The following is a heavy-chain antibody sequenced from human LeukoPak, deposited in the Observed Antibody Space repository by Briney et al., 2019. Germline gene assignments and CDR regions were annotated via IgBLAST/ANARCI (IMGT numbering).Heavy chain of an antibody. J-gene: IGHJ6*02. Sequence: GGSLRLSCAASGFTFRSYSMNWVRQAPGKGLEWVAVISYDGSNKYYADSVKGRFTISRDNSKNTLYLQMNSLRAEDTAVYYCAKAKHLTTVTTNYYYYGMDVWGQGTTVTVSS. V-gene: IGHV3-30*18. CDR3: AKAKHLTTVTTNYYYYGMDV. CDR1: GFTFRSYS. CDR2: ISYDGSNK. D-gene: IGHD4-17*01.